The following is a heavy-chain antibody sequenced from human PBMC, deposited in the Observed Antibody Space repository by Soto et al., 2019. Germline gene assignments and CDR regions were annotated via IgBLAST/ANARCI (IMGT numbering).Heavy chain of an antibody. J-gene: IGHJ4*02. CDR3: ASGGGSYYFDY. CDR1: GFTFSSYA. CDR2: ISRNGGST. D-gene: IGHD1-26*01. V-gene: IGHV3-64*01. Sequence: EVQLVESGGGLVQPGGSLRLSCAASGFTFSSYALHWVRQAPGKGLEYVSTISRNGGSTYNANSVKGRFTISRDNSKNTLYLQMGSLRTEYMAVYYCASGGGSYYFDYWGQGTLVTVSS.